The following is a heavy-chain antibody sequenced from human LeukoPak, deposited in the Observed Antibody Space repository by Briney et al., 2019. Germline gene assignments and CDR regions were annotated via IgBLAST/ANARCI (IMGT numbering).Heavy chain of an antibody. CDR2: IRPNSDGI. J-gene: IGHJ4*02. CDR3: ARDPVDGYSHYDF. Sequence: GASVKVSCKASGYTLTDHHLIRVRQAPGQDLEWMGWIRPNSDGIRHAQKFQGRVTMTRDASISTAYMELTSLTSDDTAIYYCARDPVDGYSHYDFWGQGTPVTVSS. D-gene: IGHD5-24*01. V-gene: IGHV1-2*02. CDR1: GYTLTDHH.